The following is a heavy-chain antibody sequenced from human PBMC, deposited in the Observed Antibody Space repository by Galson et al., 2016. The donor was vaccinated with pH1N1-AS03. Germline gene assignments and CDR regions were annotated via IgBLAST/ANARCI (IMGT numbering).Heavy chain of an antibody. CDR3: AKASVAAAPSTDYYAMDV. CDR1: GFTFSTYA. CDR2: ISGSGGNT. Sequence: SLRLSCAASGFTFSTYAMSWVRQAPGKGLEWVSAISGSGGNTFHADSVKGRFTISRDNSKNTLYLQMNSLRAEDTAVYFCAKASVAAAPSTDYYAMDVWGQGTTVTVSS. D-gene: IGHD2-15*01. J-gene: IGHJ6*02. V-gene: IGHV3-23*01.